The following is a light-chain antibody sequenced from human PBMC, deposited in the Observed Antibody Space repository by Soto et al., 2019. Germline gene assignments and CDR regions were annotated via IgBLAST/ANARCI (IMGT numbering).Light chain of an antibody. CDR1: GSSIGTNT. CDR2: GDN. V-gene: IGLV1-44*01. CDR3: AAWDGSLNNVL. Sequence: QSALTQPPSASGTPGQRVTISCSGSGSSIGTNTVNWYRQLPGTAPKLLIYGDNQRPSGVPDRFSGSKSGTSASLAISGLHSEDEAEYYCAAWDGSLNNVLFGGGTKLTV. J-gene: IGLJ2*01.